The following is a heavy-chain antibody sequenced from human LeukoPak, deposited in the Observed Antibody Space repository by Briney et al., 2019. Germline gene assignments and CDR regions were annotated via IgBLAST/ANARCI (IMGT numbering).Heavy chain of an antibody. D-gene: IGHD3-22*01. J-gene: IGHJ5*02. CDR3: ARHNSGSIVVVTGWFDP. CDR2: IYYSGST. CDR1: GGSISSSSYY. V-gene: IGHV4-39*01. Sequence: SETLSLTCTVSGGSISSSSYYWGWIRQPPGKGLEWIGSIYYSGSTYYNPSLKSRVTISVDTSKNQFSLKLSSLTAPDTAVYYCARHNSGSIVVVTGWFDPWGQGTLVTVSS.